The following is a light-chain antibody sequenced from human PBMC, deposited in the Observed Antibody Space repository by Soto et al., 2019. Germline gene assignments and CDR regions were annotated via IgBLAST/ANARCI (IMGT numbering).Light chain of an antibody. CDR3: QQSYSTPLT. CDR2: AAS. V-gene: IGKV1-39*01. Sequence: DIQMTQSPSSLSASVGDRVTITCRASQSISSYLNWYQQKPGKAPKLLIYAASSLQSGVPSRFSGSGSGTDFTLTISRLQPEDFATYYCQQSYSTPLTFGGETKVEIK. J-gene: IGKJ4*01. CDR1: QSISSY.